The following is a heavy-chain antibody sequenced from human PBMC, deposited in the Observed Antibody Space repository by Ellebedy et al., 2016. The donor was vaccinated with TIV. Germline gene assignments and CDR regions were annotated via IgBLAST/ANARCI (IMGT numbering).Heavy chain of an antibody. CDR3: AKWTVGYCSSASCYTGDY. Sequence: MPSETLSLTCAVYGVSFNNYYWSWIRQFPGKGLEWIGEFNLRGTTNYNPSLKIRVTISVDTSKNWFSLKLNSVTAADTAVYYCAKWTVGYCSSASCYTGDYWGHGTRVTVSS. CDR1: GVSFNNYY. V-gene: IGHV4-34*01. CDR2: FNLRGTT. D-gene: IGHD2-2*02. J-gene: IGHJ4*01.